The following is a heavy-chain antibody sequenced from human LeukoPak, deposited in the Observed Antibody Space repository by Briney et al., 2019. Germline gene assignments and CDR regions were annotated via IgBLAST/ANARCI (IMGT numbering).Heavy chain of an antibody. J-gene: IGHJ4*02. CDR3: AREYASGYYRTFDY. CDR2: VSHDGDNN. CDR1: GFIFSTYT. D-gene: IGHD3-22*01. Sequence: GGSLRLSCAASGFIFSTYTMHWVRQAPGKGLEWVATVSHDGDNNYYADSEKGRFTISRDNSKDTLYLQMNSLRADDLAVYYCAREYASGYYRTFDYWGQGTVVTVSS. V-gene: IGHV3-30-3*01.